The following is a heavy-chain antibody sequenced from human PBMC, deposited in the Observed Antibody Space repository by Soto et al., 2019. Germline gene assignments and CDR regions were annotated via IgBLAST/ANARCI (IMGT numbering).Heavy chain of an antibody. CDR3: ARSYCGGDCPNNWFDP. CDR2: INPSGGST. CDR1: GYIFSGYY. V-gene: IGHV1-46*01. J-gene: IGHJ5*02. D-gene: IGHD2-21*02. Sequence: QVQLVQSGAEVRTPGASVKVSCKASGYIFSGYYIHWVRQVPGQGLEWMGIINPSGGSTIYAQEFQGRVTMTRDTSTSTVYMELSSLRSEDTAMYYCARSYCGGDCPNNWFDPWGQGTLVTVSS.